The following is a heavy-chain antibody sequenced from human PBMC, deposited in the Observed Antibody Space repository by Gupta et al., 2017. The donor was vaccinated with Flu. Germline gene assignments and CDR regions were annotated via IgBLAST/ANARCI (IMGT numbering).Heavy chain of an antibody. J-gene: IGHJ5*02. V-gene: IGHV1-46*01. D-gene: IGHD3-3*01. CDR2: INPSGGST. CDR1: GYTFTSYY. Sequence: QVQLVQSGAEVKKPGASVKVSCKASGYTFTSYYMHWVRQAPGQGLEWLGIINPSGGSTSYAQKFQGRVTMARDTSTSTVYMELSSLRSEDTAVYYCARDSAWGYDFWSGYYSWFDPWGQGTLVTVSS. CDR3: ARDSAWGYDFWSGYYSWFDP.